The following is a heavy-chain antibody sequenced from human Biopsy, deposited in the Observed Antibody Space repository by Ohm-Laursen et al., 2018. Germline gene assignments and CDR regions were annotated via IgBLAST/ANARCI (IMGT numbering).Heavy chain of an antibody. CDR2: IYFTGST. CDR1: GGSIINNY. Sequence: SETLSLTCTVSGGSIINNYWSWIRQPPGKGLEWIGYIYFTGSTNYNPSLKSRVTISVDTSRNQVSLTLSSVTAADTAVYYCARDSGILNYGNFEYYHYYGMDVWGQGTKVTVSS. J-gene: IGHJ6*02. V-gene: IGHV4-59*01. CDR3: ARDSGILNYGNFEYYHYYGMDV. D-gene: IGHD4-11*01.